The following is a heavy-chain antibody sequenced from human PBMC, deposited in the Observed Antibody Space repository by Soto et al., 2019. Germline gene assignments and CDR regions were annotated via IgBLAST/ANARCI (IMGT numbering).Heavy chain of an antibody. D-gene: IGHD2-15*01. CDR1: GYTFINYW. Sequence: GESLKISCKGSGYTFINYWIGWVRQMPGKGLECMGIIYPGDSDDSNITYSPSFQGQVTISADRSISTAYLQWSSLKSSDTAMYYCAKLKYCSGETCYSPFDSSGQGTLVTSP. J-gene: IGHJ4*02. CDR2: IYPGDSDDSNI. CDR3: AKLKYCSGETCYSPFDS. V-gene: IGHV5-51*01.